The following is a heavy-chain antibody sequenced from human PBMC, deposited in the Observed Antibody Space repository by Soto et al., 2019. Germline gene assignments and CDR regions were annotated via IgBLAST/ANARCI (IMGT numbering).Heavy chain of an antibody. CDR2: IYPGDSDT. D-gene: IGHD5-12*01. J-gene: IGHJ6*03. CDR1: GYSFTSYW. V-gene: IGHV5-51*01. Sequence: GESLKISCKGSGYSFTSYWIGWVRQMPGKGLEWMGIIYPGDSDTRYSPSFQGQVTISADKSISTAYLQWSSLKASDTAMYYCARRRDYSGYDYEDYYYMDVWGKGTTVTVSS. CDR3: ARRRDYSGYDYEDYYYMDV.